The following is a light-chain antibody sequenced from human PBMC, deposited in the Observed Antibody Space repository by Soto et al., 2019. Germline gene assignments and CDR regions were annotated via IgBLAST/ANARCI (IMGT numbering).Light chain of an antibody. CDR3: QQYNKWPAEIT. CDR2: GAS. CDR1: LYISSN. Sequence: EIVLTQSPATLSMSPGERATLSFRASLYISSNLAWYQQKPGQAPRLVIYGASSSATGIPARFSGSGSGTEFTLTISSLQSEDSGVYYCQQYNKWPAEITFGRGTRLE. J-gene: IGKJ5*01. V-gene: IGKV3D-15*01.